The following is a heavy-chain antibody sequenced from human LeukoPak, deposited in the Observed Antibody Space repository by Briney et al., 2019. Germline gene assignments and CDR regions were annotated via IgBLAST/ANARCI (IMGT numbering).Heavy chain of an antibody. J-gene: IGHJ4*02. Sequence: GSSVRLSCAASGFSFSSYGMHGLRQAPGKGLAGVAVISYDGSNKSYANSVKGRFTISRDNSKTTLYLQMNSLRAEDTAVYYCAKVSERLATVSNFDYWGQGTLVTVSS. CDR1: GFSFSSYG. V-gene: IGHV3-30*18. D-gene: IGHD6-19*01. CDR3: AKVSERLATVSNFDY. CDR2: ISYDGSNK.